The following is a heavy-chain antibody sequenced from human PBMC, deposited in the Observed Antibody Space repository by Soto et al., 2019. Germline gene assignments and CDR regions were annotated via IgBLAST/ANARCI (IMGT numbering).Heavy chain of an antibody. CDR3: ARGFPIAVVGQTAMAPYYYYYMDV. J-gene: IGHJ6*03. Sequence: VSVKVSCKASGYTFTSYYMHWVRQAPGQGLEWMGIINPSGGSTSYAQKFQGRVTMTRDTSTSTVYMELSSLRSEDTAVYYCARGFPIAVVGQTAMAPYYYYYMDVWGKGTTVTVSS. CDR1: GYTFTSYY. CDR2: INPSGGST. V-gene: IGHV1-46*01. D-gene: IGHD5-18*01.